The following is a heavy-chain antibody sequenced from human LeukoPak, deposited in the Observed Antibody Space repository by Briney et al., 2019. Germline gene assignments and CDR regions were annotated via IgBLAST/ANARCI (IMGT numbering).Heavy chain of an antibody. CDR1: GGSISSYY. V-gene: IGHV4-59*01. CDR3: ARVNYYDSSETDY. J-gene: IGHJ4*02. CDR2: IYYSGST. Sequence: PSETLSLTCTVSGGSISSYYWSWIRQPPGKGLEWIGYIYYSGSTNYNPSLKSRVTISVDTSKNQFSLRLSSVTAADTAVYYCARVNYYDSSETDYWGQGTLVTVSS. D-gene: IGHD3-22*01.